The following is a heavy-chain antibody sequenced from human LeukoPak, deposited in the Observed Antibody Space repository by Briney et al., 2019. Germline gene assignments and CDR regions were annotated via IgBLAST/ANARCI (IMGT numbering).Heavy chain of an antibody. Sequence: PSETLSLTRTVSGGSIGSSSYYWGWIRQPPGKGLEWVGSIYYSGSTYYNPSLKSRVTISVDTSKNQFSLKLSSVTAADTAVYYCARRLELGGYNWFDPWGQGTLVTVSS. CDR1: GGSIGSSSYY. J-gene: IGHJ5*02. D-gene: IGHD3-16*01. CDR3: ARRLELGGYNWFDP. V-gene: IGHV4-39*01. CDR2: IYYSGST.